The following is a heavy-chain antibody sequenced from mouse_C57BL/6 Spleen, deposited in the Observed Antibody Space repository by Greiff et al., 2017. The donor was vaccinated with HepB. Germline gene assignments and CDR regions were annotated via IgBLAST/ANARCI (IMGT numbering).Heavy chain of an antibody. CDR1: GYTFTSYW. Sequence: QVQLQQPGAELERPGSSVKLSCKASGYTFTSYWMDWVKQRPGQGLEWIGNIYPSDSETHYNQKFKDKATLTVDKSSSTAYMQLSSLTSEDSAVYYCARLGITTVVAKKGYYFDYWGQGTTLTVSS. V-gene: IGHV1-61*01. CDR2: IYPSDSET. CDR3: ARLGITTVVAKKGYYFDY. D-gene: IGHD1-1*01. J-gene: IGHJ2*01.